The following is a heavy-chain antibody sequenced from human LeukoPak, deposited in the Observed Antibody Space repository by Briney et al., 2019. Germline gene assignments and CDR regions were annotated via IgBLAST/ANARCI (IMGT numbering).Heavy chain of an antibody. J-gene: IGHJ4*02. CDR3: AKEDRYGARNY. V-gene: IGHV3-23*01. CDR1: GFTFSSYA. CDR2: ISGSGART. D-gene: IGHD4-17*01. Sequence: GGSLRLSCAASGFTFSSYAMSWVRQAPGKGLEWGSAISGSGARTYYADSVKGRFTISRDNSKNTLYLQMNSLRAEDTAVYYCAKEDRYGARNYWGQGTLVTVSS.